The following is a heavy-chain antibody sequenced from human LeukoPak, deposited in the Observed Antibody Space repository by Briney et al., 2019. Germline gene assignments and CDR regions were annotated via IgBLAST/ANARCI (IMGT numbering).Heavy chain of an antibody. CDR2: IIPIFGTA. Sequence: ASVKVSCKASGGTFSIYAISWVRQAPGQGLEWMGGIIPIFGTANYAQKFQGRVTITADESTTTAYMELSSLRSEDTAVYYCARDPKMDYYYGMDVWGQGTTVTVSS. CDR3: ARDPKMDYYYGMDV. CDR1: GGTFSIYA. J-gene: IGHJ6*02. V-gene: IGHV1-69*13. D-gene: IGHD2-8*01.